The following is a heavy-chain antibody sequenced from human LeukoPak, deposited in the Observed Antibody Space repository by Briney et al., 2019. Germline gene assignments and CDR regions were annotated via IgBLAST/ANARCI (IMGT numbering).Heavy chain of an antibody. J-gene: IGHJ6*02. D-gene: IGHD2-15*01. CDR2: FSGSGGST. CDR1: GFTFSTYP. V-gene: IGHV3-23*01. CDR3: AKDRSIVVVVAATSYYYGMDV. Sequence: PGGSLRLSCAPSGFTFSTYPMSWARKAPGKGREGVSAFSGSGGSTYYADSVKGRFTISRDNSKNTLYLQMNSLRAEDTAVYYCAKDRSIVVVVAATSYYYGMDVWGQGTTVTVSS.